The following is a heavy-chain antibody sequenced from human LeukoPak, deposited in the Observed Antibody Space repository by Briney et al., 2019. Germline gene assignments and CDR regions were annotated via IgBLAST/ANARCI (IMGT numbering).Heavy chain of an antibody. CDR1: GFTFNSYW. J-gene: IGHJ3*02. V-gene: IGHV3-74*01. CDR3: ATGLTNAYEI. Sequence: PGGSLRLSCAASGFTFNSYWMHWVRQAPGKGLVWVSRVNSDGSSTIYADSVEGRFTISRDNAKNTLYLQMKSLGAEDLAVYYCATGLTNAYEIWGQGTMVTVSS. D-gene: IGHD3-10*01. CDR2: VNSDGSST.